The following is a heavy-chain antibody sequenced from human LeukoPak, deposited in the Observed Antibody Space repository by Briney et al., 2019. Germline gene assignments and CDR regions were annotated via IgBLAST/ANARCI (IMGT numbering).Heavy chain of an antibody. CDR1: GFTFSNYA. CDR2: FSDSSGST. V-gene: IGHV3-23*01. CDR3: ARAPRRSSWSPYFDY. Sequence: PGGSLRLSCAASGFTFSNYAMSWVRQAPGKGLEWVSAFSDSSGSTHYADSVKGRFTISRDNSKNTLYLQMNSLRAEDTAVYYCARAPRRSSWSPYFDYWGQGTLVTVSS. D-gene: IGHD6-13*01. J-gene: IGHJ4*02.